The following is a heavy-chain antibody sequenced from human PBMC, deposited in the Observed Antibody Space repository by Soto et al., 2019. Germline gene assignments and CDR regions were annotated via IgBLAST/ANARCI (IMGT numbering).Heavy chain of an antibody. CDR3: ASSYYYDSSGYSSLYYYYGMDV. CDR2: TNAGNGNT. V-gene: IGHV1-3*01. J-gene: IGHJ6*02. Sequence: GASVKVSCKASGYTFTSYAMHWVRQAPGQRLEWMGWTNAGNGNTKYSQMFQGRVTITRDTSASTAYMELSSLRSEDTAVYYCASSYYYDSSGYSSLYYYYGMDVWGQGTTVTVSS. CDR1: GYTFTSYA. D-gene: IGHD3-22*01.